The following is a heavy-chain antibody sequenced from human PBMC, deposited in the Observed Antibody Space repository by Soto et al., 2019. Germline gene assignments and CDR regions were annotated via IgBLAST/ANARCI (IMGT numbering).Heavy chain of an antibody. J-gene: IGHJ6*03. CDR3: ARGRVGYCSSTSCSPTPLNDYYYYYYMDV. Sequence: ASVKVSCKASGYTFTSYDINWVRQATGQGLERMGWMNPNSGNTGYAQKNQGRDTMTRNTSISTAYMELSSLRSVDTAVYYCARGRVGYCSSTSCSPTPLNDYYYYYYMDVWGKGTTVTVSS. V-gene: IGHV1-8*01. D-gene: IGHD2-2*01. CDR1: GYTFTSYD. CDR2: MNPNSGNT.